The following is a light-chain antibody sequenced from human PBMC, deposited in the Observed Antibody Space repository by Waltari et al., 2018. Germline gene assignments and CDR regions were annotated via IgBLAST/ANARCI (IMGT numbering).Light chain of an antibody. CDR2: GPS. CDR3: QQYGSTPLT. CDR1: QIVDNND. J-gene: IGKJ4*01. V-gene: IGKV3-20*01. Sequence: EIVLTQSPGTLSLSPGERATLSCRASQIVDNNDVAWYQQKAGQAPRLLIYGPSTRAAVIPDRFSCSGSGTDFSLIIRGLEPEDYALYYCQQYGSTPLTFGGGTKVEMK.